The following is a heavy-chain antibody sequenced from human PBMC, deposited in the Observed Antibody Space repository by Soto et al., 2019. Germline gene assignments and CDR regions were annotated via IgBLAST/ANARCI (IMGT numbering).Heavy chain of an antibody. D-gene: IGHD6-19*01. V-gene: IGHV3-30-3*01. CDR2: ISYDGNHE. CDR1: GFIFTNYA. Sequence: QVHLVESGGGVVQPGRSLRLSCAASGFIFTNYAMHWVRQAPGKGLEWVAVISYDGNHEYYADSVRGRFTISRDNSKNTLYLQMDSLRADDTALYYCARSSVAGTWGYYFDYWDQGALVTVSS. J-gene: IGHJ4*02. CDR3: ARSSVAGTWGYYFDY.